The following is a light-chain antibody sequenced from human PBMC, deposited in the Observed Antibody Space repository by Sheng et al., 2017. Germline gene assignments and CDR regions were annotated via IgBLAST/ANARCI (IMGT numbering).Light chain of an antibody. V-gene: IGKV3-15*01. Sequence: IVLTQSPGTLSLSPGERATLSCRASQSVSSNLAWYQQKPGQAPRLLIYGASTRATGIPARFSGSGSGTEFTLTISSLQSEDFAVYYCQQYNNWPPITFGPGTKVDIK. CDR2: GAS. J-gene: IGKJ3*01. CDR3: QQYNNWPPIT. CDR1: QSVSSN.